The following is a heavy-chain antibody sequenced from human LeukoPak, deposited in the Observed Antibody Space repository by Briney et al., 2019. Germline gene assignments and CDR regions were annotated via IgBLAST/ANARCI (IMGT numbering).Heavy chain of an antibody. CDR2: INPSGGST. J-gene: IGHJ4*02. CDR1: GYTFTSYY. Sequence: ASVKVSCKASGYTFTSYYMHWVRQAPGRGLEWMGIINPSGGSTSYAQKFQGRVTMTRDTSTSTVYMELSSLRSEDTAVYYCARDPVSGVNMIASGYYFDYWGQGTLVTVSS. D-gene: IGHD3-22*01. V-gene: IGHV1-46*01. CDR3: ARDPVSGVNMIASGYYFDY.